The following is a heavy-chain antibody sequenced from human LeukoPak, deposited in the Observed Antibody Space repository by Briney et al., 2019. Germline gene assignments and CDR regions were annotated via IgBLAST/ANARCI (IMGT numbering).Heavy chain of an antibody. V-gene: IGHV3-23*01. CDR3: AKEYSGYDFVY. D-gene: IGHD5-12*01. Sequence: GGSLRLSCAASGFTLRSYDMSWVRQAPGKGLEWVAATSGSGVNSYYADSVRGWFTISRDNSQNTLYLQMDSLRAEDTALYYCAKEYSGYDFVYWGQGTLVTVSS. J-gene: IGHJ4*02. CDR1: GFTLRSYD. CDR2: TSGSGVNS.